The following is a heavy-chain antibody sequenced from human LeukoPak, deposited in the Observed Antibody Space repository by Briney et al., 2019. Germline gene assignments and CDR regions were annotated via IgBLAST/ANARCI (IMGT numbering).Heavy chain of an antibody. J-gene: IGHJ4*02. CDR2: ISASGVYT. CDR1: GFTFNSYA. Sequence: HPGGSLRLSCAASGFTFNSYALSWVRQAPGKGLEWVSGISASGVYTFCADSVKGRFTVSRDNSRNTLDLQLNSLRADDTAVYYCAKGFQTYGELSFDGWGQGTLVTVSS. D-gene: IGHD4-17*01. CDR3: AKGFQTYGELSFDG. V-gene: IGHV3-23*01.